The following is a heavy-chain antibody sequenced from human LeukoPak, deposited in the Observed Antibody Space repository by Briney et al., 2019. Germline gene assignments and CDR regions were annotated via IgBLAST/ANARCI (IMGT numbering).Heavy chain of an antibody. CDR3: ARDFPRTTYYDFWSGYFGRPHPDVSWFDP. J-gene: IGHJ5*02. Sequence: PGGSLRLSCAASGFTFSSYSMNWVRQAPGKGLEWVSSISSSSSYIYYADSVKGRFTISRDNAKNSLYLQMNSLRAEDTAVYYCARDFPRTTYYDFWSGYFGRPHPDVSWFDPWGQGTLVTVSS. CDR1: GFTFSSYS. V-gene: IGHV3-21*01. D-gene: IGHD3-3*01. CDR2: ISSSSSYI.